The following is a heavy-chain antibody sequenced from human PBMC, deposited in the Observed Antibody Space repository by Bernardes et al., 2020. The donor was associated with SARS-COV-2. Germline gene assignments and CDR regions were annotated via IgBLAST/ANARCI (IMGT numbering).Heavy chain of an antibody. CDR3: ARGEAVKGGNEDY. CDR1: GFTFTTYW. V-gene: IGHV3-74*03. D-gene: IGHD2-15*01. J-gene: IGHJ4*02. CDR2: ISNSGGYT. Sequence: WGSLRLSCAASGFTFTTYWMHWVRQAPGKGLEWVSRISNSGGYTTYADSVTGRFTISRDNANNMVYLQMNSLRADDSAVYYWARGEAVKGGNEDYWGWGTPGTLSA.